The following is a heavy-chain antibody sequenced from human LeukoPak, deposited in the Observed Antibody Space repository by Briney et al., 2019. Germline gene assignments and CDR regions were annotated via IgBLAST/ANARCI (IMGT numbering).Heavy chain of an antibody. V-gene: IGHV4-61*01. D-gene: IGHD6-19*01. CDR1: GGSVSSGSYY. Sequence: SETLSLTCSVSGGSVSSGSYYWSWIRQPPGKGLEYIGDIYYTGSTNYSPSLKSRVTIPVDTSKNQFSLKLTSVTAADTAVYHCARGAVTRRSFDFWGQGTLVTVSS. J-gene: IGHJ4*02. CDR3: ARGAVTRRSFDF. CDR2: IYYTGST.